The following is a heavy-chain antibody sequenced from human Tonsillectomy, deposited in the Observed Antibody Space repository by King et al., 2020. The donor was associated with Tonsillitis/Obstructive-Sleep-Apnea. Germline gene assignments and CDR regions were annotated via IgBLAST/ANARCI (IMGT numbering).Heavy chain of an antibody. CDR2: IIPILDIA. CDR1: GGTFSSYA. Sequence: QLVQSGAEVKKPGSSVKVSCKASGGTFSSYAISWVRQAPGQGLEWMGGIIPILDIANYAQKFQGRVTITADKSTSTAYMEPSSLRSEDTALYYCAREADIVVVPAAMGYYGMDAWGRGTPVSVSS. J-gene: IGHJ6*02. CDR3: AREADIVVVPAAMGYYGMDA. V-gene: IGHV1-69*10. D-gene: IGHD2-2*01.